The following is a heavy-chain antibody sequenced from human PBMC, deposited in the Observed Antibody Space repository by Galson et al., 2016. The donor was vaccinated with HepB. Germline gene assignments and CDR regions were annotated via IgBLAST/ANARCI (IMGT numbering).Heavy chain of an antibody. CDR1: GYAFNTYA. V-gene: IGHV1-3*01. CDR2: INAGNGNT. CDR3: ARDLRTLLDP. J-gene: IGHJ5*02. Sequence: SVKVSCKASGYAFNTYAMHWLRQAPGHRLEYMGWINAGNGNTKSSQRFQGRLTMTWDSSASTAYMELSSLTSEDTAVYYCARDLRTLLDPWGQGTLVTVSS.